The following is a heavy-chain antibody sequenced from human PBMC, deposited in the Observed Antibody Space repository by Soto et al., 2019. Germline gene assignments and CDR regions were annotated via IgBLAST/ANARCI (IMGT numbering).Heavy chain of an antibody. J-gene: IGHJ4*02. Sequence: EVQLLESGGGLVQPEGSLRLSCTASGFSFSAYAMSWVRQAPGKGLEWVSIISGSGALTYADSVKGRFTISRDNSKDTVFLQMNSLRAEDTAVYYCAKGGDTVTRHFDYWGQGTLVTVSS. CDR1: GFSFSAYA. CDR2: ISGSGALT. V-gene: IGHV3-23*01. D-gene: IGHD4-17*01. CDR3: AKGGDTVTRHFDY.